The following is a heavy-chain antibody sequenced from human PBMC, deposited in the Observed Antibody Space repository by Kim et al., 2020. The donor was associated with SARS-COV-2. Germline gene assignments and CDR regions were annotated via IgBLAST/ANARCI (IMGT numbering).Heavy chain of an antibody. CDR3: ARDLLDL. J-gene: IGHJ2*01. Sequence: SETLSLTCTVSSGSISSYYWSWIRQPPGKGLEWIGYIYYSGSTNYNPSLKSRVTISVDTSKNQFSLKLSSVTAADTAVYYCARDLLDLWGRGTLVTVSS. CDR2: IYYSGST. V-gene: IGHV4-59*01. CDR1: SGSISSYY.